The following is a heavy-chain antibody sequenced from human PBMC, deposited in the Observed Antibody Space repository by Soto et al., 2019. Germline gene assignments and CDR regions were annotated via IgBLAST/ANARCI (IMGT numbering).Heavy chain of an antibody. V-gene: IGHV4-59*01. CDR2: IYYSGST. Sequence: QVQLQESGQGLVKPSETLSLTCTVPGGSISSYYWSWIRKPPGQGLEWVGYIYYSGSTNYNPSPKSRVTVSVHTTKNRFSLKLSSVTAADTAGYYCARGYDILTGSIFQPWGQGTLVTV. CDR3: ARGYDILTGSIFQP. D-gene: IGHD3-9*01. CDR1: GGSISSYY. J-gene: IGHJ1*01.